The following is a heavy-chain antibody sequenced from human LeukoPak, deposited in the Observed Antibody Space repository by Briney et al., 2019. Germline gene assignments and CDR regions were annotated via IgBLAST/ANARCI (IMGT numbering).Heavy chain of an antibody. Sequence: GESLKISCKGSGYSFTSYWIGWVRPLPGKGLEWMGIIYPGDSDTRYSPSFQGQVTISADKSISTAYLQWSSLKASDTAMYYCARHYCSSTSCYSYMDVWGKGTTVTVSS. D-gene: IGHD2-2*01. V-gene: IGHV5-51*01. CDR3: ARHYCSSTSCYSYMDV. CDR2: IYPGDSDT. J-gene: IGHJ6*03. CDR1: GYSFTSYW.